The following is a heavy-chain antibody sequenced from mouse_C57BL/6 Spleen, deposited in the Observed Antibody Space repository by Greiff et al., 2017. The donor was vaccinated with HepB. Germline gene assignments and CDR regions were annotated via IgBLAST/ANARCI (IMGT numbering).Heavy chain of an antibody. V-gene: IGHV1-53*01. Sequence: QVQLQQPGTELVKPGASVKLSCKASGYTFTSYWMHWVKQRPGQGLEWIGNINPSNGGTNYNEKFKSKATLTVDKYSSTAYMQLSSLTSEDSAVYYCARSDYGNPWFAYWGQGTLVTVSA. CDR1: GYTFTSYW. D-gene: IGHD2-1*01. J-gene: IGHJ3*01. CDR2: INPSNGGT. CDR3: ARSDYGNPWFAY.